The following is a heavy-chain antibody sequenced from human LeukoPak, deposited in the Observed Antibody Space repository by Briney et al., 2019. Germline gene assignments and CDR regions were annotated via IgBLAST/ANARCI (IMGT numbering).Heavy chain of an antibody. Sequence: SETLSLTCTVSGGSVSSGSYYWSWIRQPPGKGLEWIGSISYSGSTNYSPSLKSRVTISVDTSKNQFSLTLSSVTAADTALYYCARTDPKADSSGSWAFDIWGQGTMVTVSS. J-gene: IGHJ3*02. D-gene: IGHD3-22*01. V-gene: IGHV4-61*01. CDR2: ISYSGST. CDR3: ARTDPKADSSGSWAFDI. CDR1: GGSVSSGSYY.